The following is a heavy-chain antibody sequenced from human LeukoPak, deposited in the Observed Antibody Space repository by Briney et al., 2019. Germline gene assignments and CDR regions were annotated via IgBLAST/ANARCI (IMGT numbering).Heavy chain of an antibody. CDR1: GASTSHFY. Sequence: PSETLSLSCTVSGASTSHFYWNWIRQPPGKGLEWIGYMYNSGSSKHSPSLKSRVTISIDTSKNQFSLQLTSVTAADTAIYYYARSAEWLRNAFDIWGQGTMVSVSS. D-gene: IGHD5-12*01. CDR3: ARSAEWLRNAFDI. J-gene: IGHJ3*02. CDR2: MYNSGSS. V-gene: IGHV4-59*01.